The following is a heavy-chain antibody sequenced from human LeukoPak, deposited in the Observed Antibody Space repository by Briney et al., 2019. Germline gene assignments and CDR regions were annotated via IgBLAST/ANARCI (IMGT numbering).Heavy chain of an antibody. CDR1: GFTVSSNY. Sequence: GRSLRLSCAASGFTVSSNYMSWVPQAPGKGLEWVSVIYSGGSAYYADSVKRRFTISRDNSKNTLYLQMNSLRAEDTAVYYCASTIFGVVISDYWGPGTLVTVSS. J-gene: IGHJ4*02. CDR3: ASTIFGVVISDY. D-gene: IGHD3-3*01. V-gene: IGHV3-66*02. CDR2: IYSGGSA.